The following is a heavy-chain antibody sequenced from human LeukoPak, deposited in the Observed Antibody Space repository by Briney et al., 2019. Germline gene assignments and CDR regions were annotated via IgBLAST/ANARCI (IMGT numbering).Heavy chain of an antibody. D-gene: IGHD6-6*01. CDR2: INHSGST. CDR3: ARRIAAPLRDYYYMDV. J-gene: IGHJ6*03. Sequence: SETLSLTCTVSGGSISSYYWSWIRQPPGKGLEWIGEINHSGSTNYNPSLKSRVTISVDTSKNQFSLKLSSVTAADTAVYYCARRIAAPLRDYYYMDVWGKGTTVTVSS. V-gene: IGHV4-34*01. CDR1: GGSISSYY.